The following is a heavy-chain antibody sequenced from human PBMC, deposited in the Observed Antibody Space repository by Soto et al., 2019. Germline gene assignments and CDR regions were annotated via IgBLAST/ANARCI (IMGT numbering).Heavy chain of an antibody. CDR1: GFTFSSYG. J-gene: IGHJ4*02. CDR3: ARGHYYDSSGYDSYFDY. CDR2: IWYDGSNK. Sequence: GGSLRLSCAASGFTFSSYGMHWVRQAPGKGLEWVAVIWYDGSNKYYADSVKGRFTISRDNSKNTLYLQMNSLRAEDTAVYYCARGHYYDSSGYDSYFDYWGQGTLVTV. V-gene: IGHV3-33*01. D-gene: IGHD3-22*01.